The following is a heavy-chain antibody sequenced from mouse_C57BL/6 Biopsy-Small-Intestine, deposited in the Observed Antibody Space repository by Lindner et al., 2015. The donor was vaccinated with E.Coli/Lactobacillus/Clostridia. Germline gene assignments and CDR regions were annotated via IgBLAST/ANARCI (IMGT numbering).Heavy chain of an antibody. D-gene: IGHD1-1*01. CDR3: ARQAYGSTYSYYFDY. CDR2: IYPRDGST. V-gene: IGHV1-85*01. J-gene: IGHJ2*01. Sequence: VQLQESGPELVKPGASVKLSCKTSDYTFTTSDIHWVKQRPGQGLEWIGWIYPRDGSTWYNEKFRGEATLTVETSSGTAFMELHSLTSEDSAVYFCARQAYGSTYSYYFDYWGQGTTLTVSS. CDR1: DYTFTTSD.